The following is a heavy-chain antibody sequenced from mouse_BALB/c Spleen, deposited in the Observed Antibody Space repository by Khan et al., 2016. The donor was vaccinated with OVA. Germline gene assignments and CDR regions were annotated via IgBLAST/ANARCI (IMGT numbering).Heavy chain of an antibody. D-gene: IGHD1-2*01. Sequence: QQVESGPGLVKPSQSLSLTCTVTGYSITSGYGWNWIRQFPGNKLEWMGYISYSGSTNYNPSLKSRISITRDTSKNQFFLQLNSVTTEDTATYYCARTARIKYWGQGTTLTGSS. V-gene: IGHV3-2*02. CDR2: ISYSGST. CDR1: GYSITSGYG. J-gene: IGHJ2*01. CDR3: ARTARIKY.